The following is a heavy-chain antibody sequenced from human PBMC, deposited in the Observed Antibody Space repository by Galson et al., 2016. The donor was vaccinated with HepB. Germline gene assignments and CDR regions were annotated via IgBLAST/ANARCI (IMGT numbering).Heavy chain of an antibody. CDR2: IKSKGDGETT. Sequence: SLRLSCAGSGFTFSHAWLNWVRQAPGKGLEWVGRIKSKGDGETTDYAAPVKGRFTVSRDDSKNTLYLQMNSLRAEDTAVYYCALGTGIGWYGADWGQGTLVTVSS. CDR1: GFTFSHAW. J-gene: IGHJ4*02. D-gene: IGHD6-19*01. V-gene: IGHV3-15*07. CDR3: ALGTGIGWYGAD.